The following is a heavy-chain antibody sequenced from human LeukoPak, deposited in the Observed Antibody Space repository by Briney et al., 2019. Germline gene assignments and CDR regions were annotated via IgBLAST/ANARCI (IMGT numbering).Heavy chain of an antibody. V-gene: IGHV1-18*01. D-gene: IGHD3-22*01. CDR3: ARDPAYYYDSSGCDY. CDR2: ISAYNGNT. Sequence: AASVTVSCKASGYTFTSYGISWVRQAPGQGLEWMGWISAYNGNTNYAQKLQGRVTMTTDTSTSTAYMELRSLRSDDTAVYYCARDPAYYYDSSGCDYWGQGTLVTVSS. J-gene: IGHJ4*02. CDR1: GYTFTSYG.